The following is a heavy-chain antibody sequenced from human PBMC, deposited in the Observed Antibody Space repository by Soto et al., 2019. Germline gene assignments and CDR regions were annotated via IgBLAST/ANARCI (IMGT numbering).Heavy chain of an antibody. CDR3: AKDLAATATGDSFDI. CDR2: VTNSGSNT. J-gene: IGHJ3*02. Sequence: EVQLLESGGGLVQPGGSLRLSCAASGFTFSTYAMTWVRQAPGKGLEWVSSVTNSGSNTYHAESVKGRFTISRDNSKNMLFLQMNSLRAEDTARYDCAKDLAATATGDSFDIWGQGTMVTVSS. D-gene: IGHD1-1*01. V-gene: IGHV3-23*01. CDR1: GFTFSTYA.